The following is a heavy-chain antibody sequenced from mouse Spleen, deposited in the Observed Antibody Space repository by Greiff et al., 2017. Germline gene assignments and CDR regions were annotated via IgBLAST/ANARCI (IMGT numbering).Heavy chain of an antibody. Sequence: EVQVVESGGGLVKPGGSLKLSCAASGFTFSSYTMSWVRQTPEKRLEWVATISGGGGNTYYPDSVKGRFTISRDNAKNTLYLQMSSLRSEDTALYYCARRGRAMDYWGQGTSVTVSS. CDR1: GFTFSSYT. J-gene: IGHJ4*01. CDR2: ISGGGGNT. V-gene: IGHV5-9*01. CDR3: ARRGRAMDY.